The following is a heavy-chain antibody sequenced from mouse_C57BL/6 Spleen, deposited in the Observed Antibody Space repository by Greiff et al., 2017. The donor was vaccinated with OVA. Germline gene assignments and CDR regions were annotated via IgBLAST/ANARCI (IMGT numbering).Heavy chain of an antibody. CDR1: GYAFTNYL. CDR3: ARNPITTVVANAMDY. D-gene: IGHD1-1*01. J-gene: IGHJ4*01. V-gene: IGHV1-54*01. Sequence: VQLQQSGAELVRPGTSVKVSCKASGYAFTNYLIEWVKQRPGQGLEWIGVINPGSGGTNYNEKFKGKATLTADKSSSTAYMQLSSLTSEDSAVYFCARNPITTVVANAMDYWGQGTSVTVSS. CDR2: INPGSGGT.